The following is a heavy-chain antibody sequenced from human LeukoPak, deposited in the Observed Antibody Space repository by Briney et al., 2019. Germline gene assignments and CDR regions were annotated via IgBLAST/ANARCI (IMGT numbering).Heavy chain of an antibody. CDR2: IYTSGST. CDR1: GGSISSYY. D-gene: IGHD3-10*01. CDR3: ARAHYYGSGSYYRYYYYYMDV. V-gene: IGHV4-4*07. Sequence: PSETLSLTCTVSGGSISSYYWSWIRQPAGKGLEWIGRIYTSGSTNYNPSLKSRVTISVDTSKNQFSLKLSSVTAADTAVYYCARAHYYGSGSYYRYYYYYMDVWGKGTTVTISS. J-gene: IGHJ6*03.